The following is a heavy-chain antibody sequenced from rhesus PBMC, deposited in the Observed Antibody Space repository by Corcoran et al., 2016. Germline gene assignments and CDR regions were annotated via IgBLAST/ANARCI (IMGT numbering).Heavy chain of an antibody. Sequence: QVQLPESGPGLVKPSETLPLTCAVSGASISSNYWSWIRQAPGKGLEWIGRIYGSGGSTDYNPFLKSRVTISIDTSKNQFSLKLSSVTAADTAVYYCARDRPSNDRFDVWGAGVLVTVSS. V-gene: IGHV4S2*01. CDR1: GASISSNY. J-gene: IGHJ5-1*01. D-gene: IGHD4-23*01. CDR2: IYGSGGST. CDR3: ARDRPSNDRFDV.